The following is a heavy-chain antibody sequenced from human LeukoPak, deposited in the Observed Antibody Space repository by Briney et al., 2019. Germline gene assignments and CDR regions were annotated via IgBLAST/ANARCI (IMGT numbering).Heavy chain of an antibody. D-gene: IGHD1-20*01. CDR2: ISPSGDIT. J-gene: IGHJ4*02. CDR3: AKSLNWNPYYFDY. V-gene: IGHV3-23*01. CDR1: GFIFSSHG. Sequence: GGSLRLSCAASGFIFSSHGMNWVRQAPRKGLEWVSGISPSGDITYYADSVKGRFTISRDNSKNTLYLQMNSLRAEDTAVYYCAKSLNWNPYYFDYWGQGTLVTVSS.